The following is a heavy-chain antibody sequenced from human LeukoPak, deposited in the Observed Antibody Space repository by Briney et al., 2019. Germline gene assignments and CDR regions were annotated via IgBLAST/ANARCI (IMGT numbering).Heavy chain of an antibody. J-gene: IGHJ4*02. CDR3: ARHVPGDY. CDR1: GYSFSSYW. Sequence: RPGESLKISCKGSGYSFSSYWIGWVRQMPGKGLEWMGVIYPGDSDIRYSPSVQGQVAISADKSITTAYLQWSSLKASDSAMYYCARHVPGDYWGQGTLVTVSS. D-gene: IGHD3-10*02. V-gene: IGHV5-51*01. CDR2: IYPGDSDI.